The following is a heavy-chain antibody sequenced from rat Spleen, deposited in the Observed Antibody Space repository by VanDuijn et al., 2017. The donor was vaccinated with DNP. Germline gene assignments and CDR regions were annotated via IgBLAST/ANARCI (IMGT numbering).Heavy chain of an antibody. J-gene: IGHJ2*01. V-gene: IGHV5S13*01. Sequence: EVQLVESGGGLLQPGRSLRLSCAASGFTFSSYDMAWVRQAPSKGLEWVASVNTDGGNTYYPDSVKGRFTISRDNAENTVYLQMNSLRSEDTATYYCAIYNYYDGTYWGQGVMVTVSS. CDR2: VNTDGGNT. CDR1: GFTFSSYD. D-gene: IGHD1-12*02. CDR3: AIYNYYDGTY.